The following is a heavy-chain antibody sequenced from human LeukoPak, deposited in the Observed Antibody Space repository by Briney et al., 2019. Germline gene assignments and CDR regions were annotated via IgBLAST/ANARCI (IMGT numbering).Heavy chain of an antibody. CDR2: IYYSGST. CDR1: GGSISSYY. J-gene: IGHJ3*02. Sequence: SETLSLTCTVSGGSISSYYWRWIRQPPGKGLEWIGYIYYSGSTNYNPSLKSRVTISVDTSKNQFSLKLSSVTAADTAVYYCARGSYYYDSSDRAFDIWGQGTMVTVSS. CDR3: ARGSYYYDSSDRAFDI. V-gene: IGHV4-59*01. D-gene: IGHD3-22*01.